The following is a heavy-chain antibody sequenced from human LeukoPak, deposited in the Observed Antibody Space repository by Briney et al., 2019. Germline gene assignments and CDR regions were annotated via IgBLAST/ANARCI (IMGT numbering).Heavy chain of an antibody. Sequence: GGSLRLSCSASGXTFSSYAMHWVRQAPGKGLESVSAISSNGGSTYYADSVKGRFTISRDNSKNTLYLQMSSLRAEDTAVYYCVKALYCSSTSCSYGGADYWGQGTLVTVSS. J-gene: IGHJ4*02. D-gene: IGHD2-2*01. V-gene: IGHV3-64D*09. CDR1: GXTFSSYA. CDR2: ISSNGGST. CDR3: VKALYCSSTSCSYGGADY.